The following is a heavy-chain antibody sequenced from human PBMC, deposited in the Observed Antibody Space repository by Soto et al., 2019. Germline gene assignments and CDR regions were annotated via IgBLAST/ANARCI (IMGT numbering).Heavy chain of an antibody. J-gene: IGHJ5*02. V-gene: IGHV4-4*02. Sequence: QVQLQESGPGLVKPSGTLSLTCAVSGGSVSGDSWWSWVRQPPGKGLEWIGEIFRSGTTNYNPSLKSRITISIDKSKTQFSLKLTSVTAADTAVYYCASGGDYTWQTWGQGTLVTVSS. CDR1: GGSVSGDSW. CDR3: ASGGDYTWQT. D-gene: IGHD4-17*01. CDR2: IFRSGTT.